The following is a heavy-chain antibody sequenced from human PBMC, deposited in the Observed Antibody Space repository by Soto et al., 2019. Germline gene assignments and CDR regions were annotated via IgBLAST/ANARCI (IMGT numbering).Heavy chain of an antibody. Sequence: GGSLRLSCAASGFTFSNYGMHWVRQAPGKGLEWVAFISDDGSNKYYADSMKGRFTMSRDNSKSTLYLQMNSLRVEDTAVYYCTKRRNVLRFLEWSSGMEVWGQGTTVTVSS. CDR2: ISDDGSNK. CDR3: TKRRNVLRFLEWSSGMEV. V-gene: IGHV3-30*02. J-gene: IGHJ6*02. D-gene: IGHD3-3*01. CDR1: GFTFSNYG.